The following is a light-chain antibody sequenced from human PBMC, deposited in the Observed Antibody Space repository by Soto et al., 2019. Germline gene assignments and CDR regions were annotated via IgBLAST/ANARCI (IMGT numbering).Light chain of an antibody. CDR1: QSVSSS. V-gene: IGKV3-11*01. CDR2: DAS. CDR3: QQRYNWPPLS. J-gene: IGKJ4*01. Sequence: EIVLTQSPATLSLSPGERATLSCSASQSVSSSLAWYQQKPGQAPRLLIYDASNRATGIPARFSGSGSGTDFTLTISSLEPEDFAVYYCQQRYNWPPLSFGGGTKVDIK.